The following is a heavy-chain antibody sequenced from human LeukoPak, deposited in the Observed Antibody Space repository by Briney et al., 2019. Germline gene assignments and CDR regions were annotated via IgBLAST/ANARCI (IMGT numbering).Heavy chain of an antibody. CDR3: TSVPGLNWLDP. CDR2: IYYSGST. V-gene: IGHV4-59*01. D-gene: IGHD1-1*01. CDR1: GGSISSYY. Sequence: KTSETLSLTCTVSGGSISSYYWSWIRQPPGKGLEWLGYIYYSGSTNYNPSIKRRVTISVDTSKTEFSLKLSSVTAADTAVYYCTSVPGLNWLDPWGQGTLVTVSS. J-gene: IGHJ5*02.